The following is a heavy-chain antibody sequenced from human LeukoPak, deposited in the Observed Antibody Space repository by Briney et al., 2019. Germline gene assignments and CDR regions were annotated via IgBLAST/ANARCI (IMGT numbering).Heavy chain of an antibody. J-gene: IGHJ4*02. CDR1: GGTFSSYA. D-gene: IGHD3-22*01. V-gene: IGHV1-69*04. CDR2: IIPIFGIA. CDR3: AITGGYSSGYYFDY. Sequence: SVKVSCKASGGTFSSYAISWVRQAPGQGLEWMGRIIPIFGIANYAQKFQGRVTITADKSTSTAYMELSILRSEDTAVYYCAITGGYSSGYYFDYWGQGTLVTVSS.